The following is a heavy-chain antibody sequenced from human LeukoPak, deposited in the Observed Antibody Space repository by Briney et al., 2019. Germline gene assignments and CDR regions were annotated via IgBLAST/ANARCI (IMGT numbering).Heavy chain of an antibody. CDR3: ARDYGDYGWVQYYYYYYGMDV. V-gene: IGHV3-11*01. D-gene: IGHD4-17*01. J-gene: IGHJ6*02. CDR1: GFTFSDYY. Sequence: GGSLRLSCAASGFTFSDYYMSWIRQAPGKGLEWVSYISSSGSTIYYADSVKGRFTISRDNAKNSLYLQMNSLRAEDTAVYYCARDYGDYGWVQYYYYYYGMDVWGQGTTVTVSS. CDR2: ISSSGSTI.